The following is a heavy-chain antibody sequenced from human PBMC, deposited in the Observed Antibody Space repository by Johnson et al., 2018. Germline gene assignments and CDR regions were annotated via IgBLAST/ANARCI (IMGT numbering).Heavy chain of an antibody. D-gene: IGHD3-10*01. Sequence: VQLVQSGGGLVQPGGSXRLSCAASGFTFSSYTMHWVRQAPGKGLEWVSLISWDGGSTYYADSVKGRFTISRDNAKNSLYLQMNSLRAEDTALYYCAKEGWFGGNYYYYYMDVWGKGTTVTVFS. CDR2: ISWDGGST. J-gene: IGHJ6*03. V-gene: IGHV3-43*01. CDR1: GFTFSSYT. CDR3: AKEGWFGGNYYYYYMDV.